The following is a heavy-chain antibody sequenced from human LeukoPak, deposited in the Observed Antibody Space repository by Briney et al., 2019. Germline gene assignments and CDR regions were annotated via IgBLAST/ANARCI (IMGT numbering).Heavy chain of an antibody. CDR3: ARISGRYYGSGSPHDY. Sequence: SGPVLVKPTETLTLTCTVSGFSLSNARMGVSWIRQPPGKALEWLAHIFSNDEKSYSTSLKSRLIISKDTSKSQVVLTMTNMDPVDTATYYCARISGRYYGSGSPHDYWGQGTLVTVSS. CDR1: GFSLSNARMG. V-gene: IGHV2-26*01. CDR2: IFSNDEK. J-gene: IGHJ4*02. D-gene: IGHD3-10*01.